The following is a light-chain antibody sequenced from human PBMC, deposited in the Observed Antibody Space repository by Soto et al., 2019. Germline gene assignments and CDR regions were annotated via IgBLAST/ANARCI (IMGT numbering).Light chain of an antibody. Sequence: AIQMTQSPSSLSASVGDRVTITCRASQGIRSDLGWFQQKPGEAPKLLIYAASSLASGVPSRFSGSGFGTDFTLTISSLQPEDFATYYCLQDYNYPRTFGQGTKLEIK. CDR3: LQDYNYPRT. CDR1: QGIRSD. V-gene: IGKV1-6*01. J-gene: IGKJ2*01. CDR2: AAS.